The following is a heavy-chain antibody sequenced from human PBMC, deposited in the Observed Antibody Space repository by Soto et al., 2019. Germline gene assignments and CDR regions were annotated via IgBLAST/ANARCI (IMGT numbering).Heavy chain of an antibody. Sequence: VQVVASGGGLVQPGRSLRLSCAVSGFRFEQYVMHWVRQAPGKGLECVSTVSPTGDTVAYADSVEGRFTVSRDNAKNSLYLQMNSLKGDDTSFYYCIKDAPNGSIDKWGQGTLVTVSS. CDR1: GFRFEQYV. V-gene: IGHV3-9*01. CDR3: IKDAPNGSIDK. CDR2: VSPTGDTV. D-gene: IGHD3-10*01. J-gene: IGHJ4*02.